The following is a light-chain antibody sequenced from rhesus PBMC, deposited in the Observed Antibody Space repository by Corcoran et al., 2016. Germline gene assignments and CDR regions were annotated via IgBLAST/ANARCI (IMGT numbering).Light chain of an antibody. CDR1: QGISRW. CDR2: KAS. V-gene: IGKV1-22*01. CDR3: LQYSSSPWT. J-gene: IGKJ1*01. Sequence: DIQMTQSPSSLSASVGDKVTITCRASQGISRWLAWYQQKPGKAPKLLIYKASSLQSGVTSRFSGSGSSTDFTLTISSLQPEDCATYYCLQYSSSPWTFGQGTKVEIK.